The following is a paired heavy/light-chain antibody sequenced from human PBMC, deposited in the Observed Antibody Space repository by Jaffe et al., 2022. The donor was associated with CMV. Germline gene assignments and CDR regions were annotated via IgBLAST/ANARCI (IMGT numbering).Light chain of an antibody. V-gene: IGLV2-23*02. Sequence: QSALTQPASVSGSPGQSITISCTGTSSDVGSYNLVSWYQQHPGKAPKLMIYEVSKRPSGVSNRFSGSKSGNTASLTISGLQAEDEADYYCCSYAGSWEVFGGGTKLTVL. CDR2: EVS. CDR1: SSDVGSYNL. CDR3: CSYAGSWEV. J-gene: IGLJ3*02.
Heavy chain of an antibody. V-gene: IGHV1-69*01. CDR2: IIPIFGTA. CDR1: GGTFSSYA. J-gene: IGHJ6*02. CDR3: ARALRFVGELLYELGNYYYYGMDV. Sequence: QVQLVQSGAEVKKPGSSVKVSCKASGGTFSSYAISWVRQAPGQGLEWMGGIIPIFGTANYAQKFQGRVTITADESTSTAYMELSSLRSEDTAVYYCARALRFVGELLYELGNYYYYGMDVWGQGTTVTVSS. D-gene: IGHD3-10*01.